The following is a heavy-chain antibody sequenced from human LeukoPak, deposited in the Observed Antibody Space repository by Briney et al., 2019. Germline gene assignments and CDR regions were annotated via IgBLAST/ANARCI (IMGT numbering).Heavy chain of an antibody. J-gene: IGHJ4*02. CDR3: ARDGYCSGGSCYPFDY. CDR1: GYTFTGYY. D-gene: IGHD2-15*01. CDR2: INPNSGGT. V-gene: IGHV1-2*02. Sequence: GASVKVSCKASGYTFTGYYMHWVRQAPGQGLEWMGWINPNSGGTNYAQKFQGRVTMTRDTSISTAYMELSRLRSDDTAVYYCARDGYCSGGSCYPFDYWGQGTLVTVSS.